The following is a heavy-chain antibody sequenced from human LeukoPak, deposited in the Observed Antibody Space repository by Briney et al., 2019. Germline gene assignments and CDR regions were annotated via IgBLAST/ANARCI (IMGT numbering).Heavy chain of an antibody. Sequence: GGSLRLSCAASGFTVSSNYMSWVRQAPGKGLEWVSVIYSGGSTYYADSVKGRFTISRDNSKNTLYLQMNSLRAEDTAVYYCASSGSSSRSPRYYFDYWGQGTLVTVSS. J-gene: IGHJ4*02. CDR3: ASSGSSSRSPRYYFDY. D-gene: IGHD6-13*01. CDR1: GFTVSSNY. V-gene: IGHV3-66*01. CDR2: IYSGGST.